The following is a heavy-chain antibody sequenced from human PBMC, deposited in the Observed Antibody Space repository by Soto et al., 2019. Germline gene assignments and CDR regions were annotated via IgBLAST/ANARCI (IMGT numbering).Heavy chain of an antibody. CDR1: GYTFTSYA. V-gene: IGHV1-3*01. Sequence: ASVQVSCKASGYTFTSYAMHWVRQAPGQRLEWMGWINAGNGNTKYSQKFQGRVTITRDTSASTAYMELSSLRSEDTAVYYCARGITLPTPLDYWGQGTLVTVS. CDR3: ARGITLPTPLDY. CDR2: INAGNGNT. J-gene: IGHJ4*02. D-gene: IGHD1-20*01.